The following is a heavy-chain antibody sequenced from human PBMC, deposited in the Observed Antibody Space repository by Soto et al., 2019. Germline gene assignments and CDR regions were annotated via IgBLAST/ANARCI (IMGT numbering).Heavy chain of an antibody. V-gene: IGHV3-21*01. D-gene: IGHD6-6*01. CDR2: ISSSSSYI. Sequence: EVQLVESGGGLVKPGGSLRLSCAASGFTFSSYSMNWVRQAPGKGLEWVSSISSSSSYIYYADSVKGRFTISRDNAKNSLYLQMTSMRAEDTAVYYCARTRVDYSSSSHWYFDLWGRGTLVTVSS. J-gene: IGHJ2*01. CDR1: GFTFSSYS. CDR3: ARTRVDYSSSSHWYFDL.